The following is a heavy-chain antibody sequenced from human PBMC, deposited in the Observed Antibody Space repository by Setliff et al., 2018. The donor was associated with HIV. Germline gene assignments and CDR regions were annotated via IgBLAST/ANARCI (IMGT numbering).Heavy chain of an antibody. CDR3: ARGVDGSYRKFFDN. Sequence: SVKVSCKASGGSFSSYGLSWVRQAPGQGLEWMGSIMPIFGTANYAQKFQGRVTIIADASTNTVNMELSGLRSEDTAVYYCARGVDGSYRKFFDNWGQGTLVTVSS. CDR2: IMPIFGTA. CDR1: GGSFSSYG. J-gene: IGHJ4*02. V-gene: IGHV1-69*13. D-gene: IGHD1-26*01.